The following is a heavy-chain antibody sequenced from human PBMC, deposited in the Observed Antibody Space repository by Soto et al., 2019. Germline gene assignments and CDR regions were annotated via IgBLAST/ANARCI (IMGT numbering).Heavy chain of an antibody. D-gene: IGHD7-27*01. J-gene: IGHJ5*02. V-gene: IGHV4-34*01. CDR3: ARGRSWGHWFDP. Sequence: QVQLQQWGAGLLKPSETLSLTCAVYGGSFSGYYWSWIRQPPGKGLEWIGEINHSGSTNYNPSLKSRVTISVDTSNNQFSLKLSSVTAADTAVYYCARGRSWGHWFDPWGQGTLVTVSS. CDR2: INHSGST. CDR1: GGSFSGYY.